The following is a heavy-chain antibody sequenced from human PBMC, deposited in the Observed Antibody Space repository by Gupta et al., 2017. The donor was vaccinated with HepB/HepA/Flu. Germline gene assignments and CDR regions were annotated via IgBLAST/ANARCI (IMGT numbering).Heavy chain of an antibody. CDR2: ISSSSSYI. Sequence: EVQLVESGGGLVKPGGSLRLSCAASGFTFSSYSMNWVRQAPGKGLEWVSSISSSSSYIYYADSVKGRFTISRDNAKNSLYLQMNSLRAEDTAVYYCAREAVVSSSWYDNWFDPWGQGTLVTVSS. V-gene: IGHV3-21*01. CDR1: GFTFSSYS. CDR3: AREAVVSSSWYDNWFDP. D-gene: IGHD6-13*01. J-gene: IGHJ5*02.